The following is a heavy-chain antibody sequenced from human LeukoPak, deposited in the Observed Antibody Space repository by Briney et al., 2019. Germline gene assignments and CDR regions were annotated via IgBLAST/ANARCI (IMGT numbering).Heavy chain of an antibody. CDR2: ISSNSNTK. CDR1: GFTLGTYS. V-gene: IGHV3-48*02. J-gene: IGHJ5*02. CDR3: ARELRSFHDSSGYLFS. D-gene: IGHD3-22*01. Sequence: GGSLRLSCTASGFTLGTYSMNWIRQAPGKGLEWVSYISSNSNTKYYADSVKGRFTISRDNSKNSLFLQMDSLTDEDAAVYYCARELRSFHDSSGYLFSWGQGTLVTVSS.